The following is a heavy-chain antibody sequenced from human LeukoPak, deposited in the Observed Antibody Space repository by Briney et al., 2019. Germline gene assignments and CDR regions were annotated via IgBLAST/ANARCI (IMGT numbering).Heavy chain of an antibody. CDR3: ARAVRNYYDSSGINWYFDL. D-gene: IGHD3-22*01. V-gene: IGHV3-23*01. Sequence: GGSLRLSCAASGFVFSSLDMGWVRQTPGKGLEWVSAITNSGGGTFYADSVKGRFTISRDNAKNSLYLQMNSLRAEDTTLYYCARAVRNYYDSSGINWYFDLWGRGTLVTVSS. CDR2: ITNSGGGT. J-gene: IGHJ2*01. CDR1: GFVFSSLD.